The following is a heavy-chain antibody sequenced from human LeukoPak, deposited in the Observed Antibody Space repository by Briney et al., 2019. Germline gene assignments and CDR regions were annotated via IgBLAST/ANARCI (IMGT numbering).Heavy chain of an antibody. V-gene: IGHV3-23*01. CDR3: AKEGTVGATRMYYFDY. CDR2: ISGSGGST. CDR1: GFTFSSYA. J-gene: IGHJ4*02. D-gene: IGHD1-26*01. Sequence: GGSLRLSCAASGFTFSSYAMSWVRQAPGKGLEWVSAISGSGGSTYYADSVKGRFTISRDNSKNTLYLQMNSLRAEDTAVYYCAKEGTVGATRMYYFDYWGQGTLVTVSS.